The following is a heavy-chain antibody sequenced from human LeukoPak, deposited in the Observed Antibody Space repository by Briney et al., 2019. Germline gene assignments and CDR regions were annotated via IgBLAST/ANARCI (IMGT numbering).Heavy chain of an antibody. CDR2: IKRDGGEK. D-gene: IGHD2-2*01. J-gene: IGHJ4*02. V-gene: IGHV3-7*01. CDR3: ARGQHCSSPSCRRFDY. CDR1: GFRFGDYW. Sequence: AGGSLRLSCAASGFRFGDYWMGWVRQAPGKGLGWVSNIKRDGGEKGYADSVKGRFTISRDNAMESLYLQMNSPRVEDTAVYYCARGQHCSSPSCRRFDYWGQGAQVTVSS.